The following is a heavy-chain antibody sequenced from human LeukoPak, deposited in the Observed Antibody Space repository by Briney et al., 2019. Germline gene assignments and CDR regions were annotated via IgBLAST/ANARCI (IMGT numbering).Heavy chain of an antibody. Sequence: GGSLRLSCVVSGITLSNYGMSWVRQAPGKGLEWVSGISERGGSTNYADSVKGRFIISRDTSKNTAYLQMNSLRVEDTAVYFCAKRGIVIRAVIIIGFHKEAYYFDYWGQGILVTVS. CDR1: GITLSNYG. CDR2: ISERGGST. J-gene: IGHJ4*02. V-gene: IGHV3-23*01. CDR3: AKRGIVIRAVIIIGFHKEAYYFDY. D-gene: IGHD3-10*01.